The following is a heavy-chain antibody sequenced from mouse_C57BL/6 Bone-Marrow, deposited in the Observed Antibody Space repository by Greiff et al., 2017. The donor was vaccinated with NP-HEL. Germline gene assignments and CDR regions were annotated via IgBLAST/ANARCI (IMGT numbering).Heavy chain of an antibody. J-gene: IGHJ4*01. V-gene: IGHV1-55*01. CDR3: ARQDGSSPMDY. D-gene: IGHD1-1*01. CDR2: IYPGSGST. CDR1: GYTFTSYW. Sequence: QVQLQQPGAELVKPGASVKMSCKASGYTFTSYWITWVKQRPGQGLEWIGDIYPGSGSTNYNEKFKSKDTLTVDTTSSTAYIQLSRLTSEDSAVYYCARQDGSSPMDYWGQGTSVTVSS.